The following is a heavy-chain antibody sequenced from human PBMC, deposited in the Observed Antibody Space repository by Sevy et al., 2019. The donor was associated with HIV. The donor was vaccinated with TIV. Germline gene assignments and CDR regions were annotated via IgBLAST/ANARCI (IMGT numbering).Heavy chain of an antibody. D-gene: IGHD6-19*01. J-gene: IGHJ5*02. V-gene: IGHV3-73*01. CDR1: GFTFSGSA. Sequence: GSLRLSCAASGFTFSGSAMHWVRQASGKGLEWVGRIRSKANSYAPAYAASVKGRFTISRDDSKNTAYLQMNSLKTEDTAVYYCTRPHNGSGWFNWFDPWGQGTLVTVSS. CDR2: IRSKANSYAP. CDR3: TRPHNGSGWFNWFDP.